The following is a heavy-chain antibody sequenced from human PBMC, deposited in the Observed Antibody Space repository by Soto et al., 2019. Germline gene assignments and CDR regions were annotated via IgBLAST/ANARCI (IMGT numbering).Heavy chain of an antibody. J-gene: IGHJ6*02. D-gene: IGHD1-26*01. CDR2: ISYDGSNK. CDR1: GFTFSSYG. Sequence: QVQLVESGGGVVQPGRSLRLSCAASGFTFSSYGMHWVRQAPGKGLEWVAVISYDGSNKYYADSVKGRFTISRDNYKNTLFLQMSSLRAGDTAVYYCAKDVVVGATTGLGDYYYYYGMDVWGQGTTVTVSS. V-gene: IGHV3-30*18. CDR3: AKDVVVGATTGLGDYYYYYGMDV.